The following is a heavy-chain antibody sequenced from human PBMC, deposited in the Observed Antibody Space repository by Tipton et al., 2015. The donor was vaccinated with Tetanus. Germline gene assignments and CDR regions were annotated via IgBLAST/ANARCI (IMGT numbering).Heavy chain of an antibody. Sequence: TLSLTCTISGGSISSTNYYWGWIRKPPGKGLEWIGSIYNSGKAYYNPSLGSRVTMSVDTSKIQFSLRLSSVTAADTAVYYCARLSSSTNDAHAFDVWGQGTMVTVSS. CDR3: ARLSSSTNDAHAFDV. V-gene: IGHV4-39*01. CDR1: GGSISSTNYY. J-gene: IGHJ3*01. CDR2: IYNSGKA. D-gene: IGHD2-8*01.